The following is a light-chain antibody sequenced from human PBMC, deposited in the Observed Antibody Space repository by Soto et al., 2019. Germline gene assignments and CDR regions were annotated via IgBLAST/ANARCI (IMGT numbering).Light chain of an antibody. V-gene: IGLV2-14*01. CDR2: EVS. CDR1: SSDVGGYNY. CDR3: TSYTSSSTLDVV. J-gene: IGLJ2*01. Sequence: QSALTQHASVSGSPGQSITISCTGTSSDVGGYNYVSWYQQHPGKAPKLMIYEVSNRPSGVSNRFSGSKSGNTASLTISGLQAEDEADYYCTSYTSSSTLDVVFGGGT.